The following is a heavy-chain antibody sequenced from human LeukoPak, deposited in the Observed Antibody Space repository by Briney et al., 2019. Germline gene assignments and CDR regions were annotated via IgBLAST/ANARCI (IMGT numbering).Heavy chain of an antibody. CDR3: ARDSKARFTMVRPHPLSIDY. J-gene: IGHJ4*02. CDR2: IYTSGST. Sequence: SETLSLTCTVSGGSISSYYWSWIRQPAGKGLEWIGRIYTSGSTNYNPSLKSRVTISVDTSKNQFSLKLSSVPAADTAVSSCARDSKARFTMVRPHPLSIDYWGQGTLVTVSS. V-gene: IGHV4-4*07. D-gene: IGHD3-10*01. CDR1: GGSISSYY.